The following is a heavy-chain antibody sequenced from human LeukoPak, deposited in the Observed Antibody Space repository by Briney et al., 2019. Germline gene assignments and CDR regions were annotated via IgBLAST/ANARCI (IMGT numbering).Heavy chain of an antibody. CDR1: GFTFSSYA. CDR2: ISGSGGST. J-gene: IGHJ4*02. Sequence: QPGGSLRLSCAASGFTFSSYAMSWVRQAPGKGLEWVSAISGSGGSTYYADSVKGRFTISRDNSKNTLYLQMNSLRAEDTAVYYCARAIVVVVAANDYWGQGTLVTVSS. CDR3: ARAIVVVVAANDY. V-gene: IGHV3-23*01. D-gene: IGHD2-15*01.